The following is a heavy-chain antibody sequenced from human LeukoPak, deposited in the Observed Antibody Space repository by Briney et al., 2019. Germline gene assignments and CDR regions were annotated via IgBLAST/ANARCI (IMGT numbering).Heavy chain of an antibody. Sequence: ASVKVSCKASGYTFTGYYMHWVRQAPGQGLEWMGWINPNSGGTNYAQKFQGRVTMTRDTSISTAYMELSRLRSDDTAVYYCAREIQDGDNWLDPWGQGTLVTVSS. V-gene: IGHV1-2*02. D-gene: IGHD4-17*01. CDR1: GYTFTGYY. CDR2: INPNSGGT. CDR3: AREIQDGDNWLDP. J-gene: IGHJ5*02.